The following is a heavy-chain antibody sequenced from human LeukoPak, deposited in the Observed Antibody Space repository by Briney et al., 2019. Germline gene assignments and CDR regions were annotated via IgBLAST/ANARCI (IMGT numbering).Heavy chain of an antibody. V-gene: IGHV3-23*01. CDR2: ISISGDRT. Sequence: GGSLRLSCAASGFAFSSHAMTWVRQAPGKGLEWVSAISISGDRTYYAHSVKGRFTISRDNSKNTVYLQMNSLRAEDTAVYYCANYYGSSYWGQGTLVTVSS. D-gene: IGHD3-10*01. J-gene: IGHJ4*02. CDR3: ANYYGSSY. CDR1: GFAFSSHA.